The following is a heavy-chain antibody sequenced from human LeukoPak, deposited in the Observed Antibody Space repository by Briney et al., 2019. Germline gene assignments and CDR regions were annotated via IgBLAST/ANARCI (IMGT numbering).Heavy chain of an antibody. CDR1: GGSISTSNYY. CDR3: ARGFLVWFLYNWFDP. V-gene: IGHV4-39*07. D-gene: IGHD3-10*01. Sequence: SETLSLTCTVSGGSISTSNYYWGWIRQPPGKGLEWIGNIFYSGSTYYSPSLRSRVTISLDTSRNQFSLKLSSVTAADTAVYYCARGFLVWFLYNWFDPWGQGTLVTVSS. J-gene: IGHJ5*02. CDR2: IFYSGST.